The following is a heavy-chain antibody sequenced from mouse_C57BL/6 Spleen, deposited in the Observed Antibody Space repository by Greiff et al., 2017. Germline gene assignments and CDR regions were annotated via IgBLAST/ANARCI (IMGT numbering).Heavy chain of an antibody. J-gene: IGHJ1*03. CDR1: GYTFTDYY. CDR3: ARGIDV. Sequence: QVQLQQSGAELVRPGASVKLSCKASGYTFTDYYINWVKQRPGQGLEWIARIYPGSGNTYYNEKFKGKATLTAEKSSSTAYMQLGSLTSEDSAVYFCARGIDVWGTGTTVTVSS. CDR2: IYPGSGNT. V-gene: IGHV1-76*01.